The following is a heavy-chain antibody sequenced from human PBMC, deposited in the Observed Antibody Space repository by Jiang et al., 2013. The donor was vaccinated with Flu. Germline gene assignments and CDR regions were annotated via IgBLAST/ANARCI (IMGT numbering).Heavy chain of an antibody. V-gene: IGHV3-48*02. J-gene: IGHJ3*02. D-gene: IGHD3-22*01. CDR3: ARETYDSSGYYYVPGAFDI. CDR2: ISSSSSTI. Sequence: GLVQPGGSLRLSCAASGFTFSSYSMNWVRQAPGKGLEWVSYISSSSSTIYYADSVKGRFTISRDNAKNSLYLQMNSLRDEDTAVYYCARETYDSSGYYYVPGAFDIWGQGTMVTVSS. CDR1: GFTFSSYS.